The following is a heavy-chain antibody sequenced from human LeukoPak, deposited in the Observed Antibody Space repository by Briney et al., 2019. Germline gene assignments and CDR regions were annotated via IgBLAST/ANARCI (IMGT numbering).Heavy chain of an antibody. CDR1: GYTFTSYA. D-gene: IGHD1-7*01. CDR2: INAGNGNT. CDR3: ARDELELDYYYGMDV. V-gene: IGHV1-3*01. Sequence: ASVKVSCKASGYTFTSYAMHWVRQAPGQRLEWMGWINAGNGNTKYSQKFQGRVTITRDTSASTAYMELSSLRSEDTAVYYCARDELELDYYYGMDVWGQGTTVTVSS. J-gene: IGHJ6*02.